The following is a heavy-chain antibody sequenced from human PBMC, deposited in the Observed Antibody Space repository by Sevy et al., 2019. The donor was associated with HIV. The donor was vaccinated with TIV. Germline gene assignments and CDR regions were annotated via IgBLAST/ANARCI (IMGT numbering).Heavy chain of an antibody. CDR2: ISGTT. CDR3: ASAKKLADTYSDSTVYYSFAY. Sequence: SETLSLTCAVSGASVRSDSYYWTWIRQTPGRGLEWIGHISGTTSYNPSLKSRLTISRDTSKKQFSLTLSSVTAANTTVYYCASAKKLADTYSDSTVYYSFAYWGPGTLVTVSS. D-gene: IGHD3-9*01. V-gene: IGHV4-61*01. J-gene: IGHJ4*02. CDR1: GASVRSDSYY.